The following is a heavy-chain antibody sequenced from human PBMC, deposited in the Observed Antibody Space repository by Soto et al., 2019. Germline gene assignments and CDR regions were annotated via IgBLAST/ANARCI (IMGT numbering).Heavy chain of an antibody. V-gene: IGHV5-51*01. Sequence: GESLKISCKASGYSFTSYWIGWVRQMPGQGLEWMGIIYPSDSDTRYSPSLQGQVTISVDKSISTAYLQWGSLEASDSGVYYCAGQGFGCLVLRYNWCDPWGQGTLVNVSS. D-gene: IGHD2-21*01. CDR1: GYSFTSYW. J-gene: IGHJ5*02. CDR3: AGQGFGCLVLRYNWCDP. CDR2: IYPSDSDT.